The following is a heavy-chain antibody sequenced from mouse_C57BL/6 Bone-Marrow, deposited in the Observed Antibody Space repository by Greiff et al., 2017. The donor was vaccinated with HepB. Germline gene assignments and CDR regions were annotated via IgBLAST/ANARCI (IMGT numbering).Heavy chain of an antibody. CDR1: GYAFSSSW. Sequence: QVQLQQSGPELVKPGASVKISCKASGYAFSSSWMNWVKQRPGKGLEWIGRIYPGDGDTNYNGKFKGKATLTADKSSSTAYMQLSSLTSEDSAVYFCAREGDDVFFAYWGQGTLVTVSA. CDR3: AREGDDVFFAY. CDR2: IYPGDGDT. V-gene: IGHV1-82*01. J-gene: IGHJ3*01. D-gene: IGHD2-13*01.